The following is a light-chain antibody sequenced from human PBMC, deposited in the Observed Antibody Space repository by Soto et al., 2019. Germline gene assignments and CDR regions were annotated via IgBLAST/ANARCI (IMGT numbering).Light chain of an antibody. CDR3: QQSYSTPWT. Sequence: DLLMTQSPSSLSASVGDRVTITCRASQSISSYLNWYQQKPGQAPKLLIYAASSLQSGVPSRFSGSGSGTAFTLTIRSLQPEDFATYYCQQSYSTPWTFGQGTKVQIK. J-gene: IGKJ1*01. CDR2: AAS. V-gene: IGKV1-39*01. CDR1: QSISSY.